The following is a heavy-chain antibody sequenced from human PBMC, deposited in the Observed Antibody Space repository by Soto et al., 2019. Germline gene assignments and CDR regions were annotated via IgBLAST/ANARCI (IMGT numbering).Heavy chain of an antibody. Sequence: SETLSLTCTVSGGSISSYYWSWIRQPAGKGLEWIGRIYTSGSTNYNPSLKSRVTMSVDTSKNQFSLKLSSVTAADTAVYYCARDSGPLPYYYYGMDVWGQGTTVTVSS. CDR1: GGSISSYY. J-gene: IGHJ6*02. CDR2: IYTSGST. V-gene: IGHV4-4*07. CDR3: ARDSGPLPYYYYGMDV.